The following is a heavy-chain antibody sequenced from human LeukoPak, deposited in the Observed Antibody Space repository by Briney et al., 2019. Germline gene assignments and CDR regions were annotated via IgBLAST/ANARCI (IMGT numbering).Heavy chain of an antibody. J-gene: IGHJ4*02. D-gene: IGHD5-12*01. CDR1: GGSISSGGYY. V-gene: IGHV4-31*03. CDR2: IYYSGST. CDR3: ASIYSGYDPLFDY. Sequence: SETLSLTCTVSGGSISSGGYYWSWIRQHPGKGLEWIGYIYYSGSTYYNPSLKSRVTISVDTSKNQFSLKLSSVTAADTAVYYCASIYSGYDPLFDYWGQGTLVTVSS.